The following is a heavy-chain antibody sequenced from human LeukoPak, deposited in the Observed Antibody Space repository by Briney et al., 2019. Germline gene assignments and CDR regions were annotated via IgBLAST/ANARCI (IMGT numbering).Heavy chain of an antibody. J-gene: IGHJ2*01. V-gene: IGHV1-69*13. D-gene: IGHD1-26*01. CDR1: GGTFSSYA. CDR2: IIPIFGTA. Sequence: SVKVSCKASGGTFSSYAISWVRQAPGQGLEWMGGIIPIFGTANYAQKFQGRVTITADESTSTAYMELSSLRSEDTAVYYCATHPWEHKNWYFDLWGRGTLVTVSS. CDR3: ATHPWEHKNWYFDL.